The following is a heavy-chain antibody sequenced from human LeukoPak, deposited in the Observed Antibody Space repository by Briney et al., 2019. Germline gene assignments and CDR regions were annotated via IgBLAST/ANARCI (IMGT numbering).Heavy chain of an antibody. CDR2: IRSKAYGGTT. J-gene: IGHJ4*02. Sequence: PGGSLRLSCTASGFTFGDYAMSWVRQAPGKGLEWVGFIRSKAYGGTTEYAASVKGRFTISRDDSKSIAYLQMNSLKTEDTAVYYCTTVSLAVAGSSDYWGQGTLVTVSS. CDR1: GFTFGDYA. V-gene: IGHV3-49*04. D-gene: IGHD6-19*01. CDR3: TTVSLAVAGSSDY.